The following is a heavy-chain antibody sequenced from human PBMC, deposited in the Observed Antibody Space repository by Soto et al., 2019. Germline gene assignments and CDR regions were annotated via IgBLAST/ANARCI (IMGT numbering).Heavy chain of an antibody. J-gene: IGHJ4*02. CDR2: ISASGGTT. CDR1: GFTFSRNA. D-gene: IGHD3-10*01. Sequence: GGSLRLSCLASGFTFSRNAMSWVRQAPGKGLEWVSAISASGGTTYSADSVKGRFAVSRDNSNNTLYLQMDSLSAEDTAVYYCAKQRADFGSGSDTFYLDNWGQGSLVTVSS. V-gene: IGHV3-23*01. CDR3: AKQRADFGSGSDTFYLDN.